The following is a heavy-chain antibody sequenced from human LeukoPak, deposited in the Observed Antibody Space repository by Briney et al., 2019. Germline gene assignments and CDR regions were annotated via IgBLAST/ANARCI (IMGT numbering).Heavy chain of an antibody. V-gene: IGHV3-53*01. CDR3: ARVGDHYHWNFDL. CDR2: LCSGGDT. D-gene: IGHD3-10*01. CDR1: GFSVGTKY. J-gene: IGHJ2*01. Sequence: GGSLRLSCAASGFSVGTKYMNWVRQAPGKGLEWISILCSGGDTYYADSVKGRFTISRDNSRNTLSLQMNSLRVEDTAVYYCARVGDHYHWNFDLWGRGTLVTVSS.